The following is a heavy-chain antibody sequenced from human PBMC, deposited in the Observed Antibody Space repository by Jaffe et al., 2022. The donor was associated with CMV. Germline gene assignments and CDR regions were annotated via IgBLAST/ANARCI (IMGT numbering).Heavy chain of an antibody. V-gene: IGHV1-69*09. J-gene: IGHJ4*02. D-gene: IGHD3-3*01. CDR1: GGTFSSYA. CDR2: IIPILGIA. CDR3: ARAGYDFWSGYYTFDY. Sequence: QVQLVQSGAEVKKPGSSVKVSCKASGGTFSSYAISWVRQAPGQGLEWMGRIIPILGIANYAQKFQGRVTITADKSTSTAYMELSSLRSEDTAVYYCARAGYDFWSGYYTFDYWGQGTLVTVSS.